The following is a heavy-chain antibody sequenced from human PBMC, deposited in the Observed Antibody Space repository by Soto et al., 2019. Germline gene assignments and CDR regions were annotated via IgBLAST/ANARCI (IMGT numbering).Heavy chain of an antibody. D-gene: IGHD6-19*01. CDR3: GGDGWGVQWPGPNAY. CDR2: ISSSSSYI. V-gene: IGHV3-21*01. J-gene: IGHJ4*02. Sequence: EVQLVESGGGLVKPGGSLRLSCAASGFTFSSYSMNWVRQAPGKGLEWVSSISSSSSYIYYADSVKGRFTISRDNAKNSLYGQMTGRRAEDPAGFCWGGDGWGVQWPGPNAYWGKGTLVPFSS. CDR1: GFTFSSYS.